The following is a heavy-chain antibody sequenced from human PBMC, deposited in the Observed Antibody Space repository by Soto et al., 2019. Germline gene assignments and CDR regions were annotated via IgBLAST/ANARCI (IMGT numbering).Heavy chain of an antibody. D-gene: IGHD4-17*01. CDR3: ARVTFYGDTTHYYFDY. V-gene: IGHV3-74*01. J-gene: IGHJ4*02. CDR2: INSDGSSI. Sequence: PGGSLSLSCAASGFTFSSYWMHWVRQAPGKGLVWVSRINSDGSSISYADSVKGRFTISRDNAKNTLYLQMNSLRAEDTAVYYCARVTFYGDTTHYYFDYWGQGTLVTVSS. CDR1: GFTFSSYW.